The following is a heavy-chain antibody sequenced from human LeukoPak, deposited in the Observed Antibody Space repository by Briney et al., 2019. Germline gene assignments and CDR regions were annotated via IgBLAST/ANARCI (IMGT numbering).Heavy chain of an antibody. CDR2: IYYSGST. J-gene: IGHJ4*02. Sequence: PSETLSLTRTVSGGSISSSSYYWGWIRQPPGKGLEWIGSIYYSGSTYYNPSLKSRVTISVDTSKNQFSLKLSSVTAADTAVYYCASSVQRITMIVVVTPGGLDYWGQGTLVTVSS. CDR1: GGSISSSSYY. D-gene: IGHD3-22*01. CDR3: ASSVQRITMIVVVTPGGLDY. V-gene: IGHV4-39*07.